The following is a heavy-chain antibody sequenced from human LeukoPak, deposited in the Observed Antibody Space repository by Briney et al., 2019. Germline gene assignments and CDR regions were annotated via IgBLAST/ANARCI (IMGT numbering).Heavy chain of an antibody. J-gene: IGHJ4*02. CDR1: GFTFSSYE. CDR2: ISSSSSYI. CDR3: ARDSRSGSYPFDY. V-gene: IGHV3-21*01. Sequence: GRSLRLSCAASGFTFSSYEMNWVRQAPGKGLEWVSSISSSSSYIYYADSVKGRFTISRDNAKNSLYLQMNSLRAEDTAVYYCARDSRSGSYPFDYWGQGTLVTVSS. D-gene: IGHD1-26*01.